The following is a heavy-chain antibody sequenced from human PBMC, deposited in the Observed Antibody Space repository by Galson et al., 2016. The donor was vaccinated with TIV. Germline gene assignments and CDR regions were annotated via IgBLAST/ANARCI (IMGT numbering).Heavy chain of an antibody. D-gene: IGHD3-9*01. Sequence: ETLSLTCAVYGGSFSNYYWNWIRQPPGKGLEWIGEINPGGTTTYNPSLKNRVTISLDTSKTQVSLNLRSVTAADTAVYYCARQYYDVLTAPIPYDYGMDLWGRGTSVIVSS. V-gene: IGHV4-34*01. CDR3: ARQYYDVLTAPIPYDYGMDL. CDR2: INPGGTT. CDR1: GGSFSNYY. J-gene: IGHJ6*02.